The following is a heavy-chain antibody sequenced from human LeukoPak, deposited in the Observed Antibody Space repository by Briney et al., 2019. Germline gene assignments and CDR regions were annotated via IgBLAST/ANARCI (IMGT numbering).Heavy chain of an antibody. Sequence: PSQTLSLTCTVSGGSISSGDYYWSWIRQPPGKGLEWIGYIYYSGSTYYNPSLKSRVTISVDTSKNQFSLKLSSVTAADTAVYYCARDAVEYSYGSVAWGQGTLVTVSS. CDR2: IYYSGST. CDR3: ARDAVEYSYGSVA. V-gene: IGHV4-30-4*01. CDR1: GGSISSGDYY. D-gene: IGHD5-18*01. J-gene: IGHJ5*02.